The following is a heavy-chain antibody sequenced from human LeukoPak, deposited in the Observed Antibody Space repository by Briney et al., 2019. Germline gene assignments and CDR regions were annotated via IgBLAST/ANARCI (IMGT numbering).Heavy chain of an antibody. J-gene: IGHJ4*02. CDR2: ISTSSSTI. V-gene: IGHV3-48*01. CDR3: ARGQFLIDY. D-gene: IGHD2/OR15-2a*01. Sequence: GGSLRLSCAASGFTFSTYTMNWVRQAPGKGLEWISYISTSSSTIYYADSVKGRFTISRDNAKNSLLLQMNSLRAEDTAVYYCARGQFLIDYWGQGTLVTVPS. CDR1: GFTFSTYT.